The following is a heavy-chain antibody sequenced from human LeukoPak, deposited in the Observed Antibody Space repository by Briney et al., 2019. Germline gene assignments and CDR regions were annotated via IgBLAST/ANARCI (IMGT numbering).Heavy chain of an antibody. J-gene: IGHJ4*02. D-gene: IGHD3-10*01. CDR1: GFTFSSYS. V-gene: IGHV3-21*01. CDR3: ARIRWFGESPFDY. Sequence: GGSLRLSCAASGFTFSSYSMNWVRQAPGKGLEWVSSISSSSSYIYYADSVKGRFTISRDNAKNSLYLQMNSLRAEDTAVYYCARIRWFGESPFDYWGQGTLVTVSS. CDR2: ISSSSSYI.